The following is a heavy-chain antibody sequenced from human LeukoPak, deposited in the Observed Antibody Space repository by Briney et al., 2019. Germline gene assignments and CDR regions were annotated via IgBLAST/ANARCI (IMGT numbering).Heavy chain of an antibody. D-gene: IGHD6-19*01. CDR3: ARDRHGSGWYSQAFDP. Sequence: ASVKVSCKASGYTFTSYGISWVRQAPGQGLEWMGWISAYNGNTNYAQRLQGRVTMTTDTSTSTAYMELRSLRSDDTAVYYCARDRHGSGWYSQAFDPWGQGTPVTVSS. CDR1: GYTFTSYG. J-gene: IGHJ5*02. V-gene: IGHV1-18*01. CDR2: ISAYNGNT.